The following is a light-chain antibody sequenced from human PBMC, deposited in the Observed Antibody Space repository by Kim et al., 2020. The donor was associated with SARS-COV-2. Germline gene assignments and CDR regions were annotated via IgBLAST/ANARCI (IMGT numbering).Light chain of an antibody. CDR3: LQYNDYPIT. V-gene: IGKV1D-16*01. CDR1: QDISTW. Sequence: ASLGYRVTITCRASQDISTWVAWFQQKPGKAPQCLIYAASTLQSGVPSRFSGSGSGTHFTLTISSLQPEDFATYYCLQYNDYPITFGQGTRLEIK. J-gene: IGKJ5*01. CDR2: AAS.